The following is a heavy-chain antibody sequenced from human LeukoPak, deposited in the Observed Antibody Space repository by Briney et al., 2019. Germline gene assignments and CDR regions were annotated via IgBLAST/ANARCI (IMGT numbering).Heavy chain of an antibody. J-gene: IGHJ5*02. V-gene: IGHV4-59*01. CDR2: IYYSGST. D-gene: IGHD4-17*01. Sequence: SETLSLTCTVSGGSISSYYWSWIRQPPGKGLVWIGYIYYSGSTNYNPSLKSRVTISVDTSKNQFSLKLSSVTAADTAVYYCARESPYGDYVGNWFDPWGQGTLVTVSS. CDR1: GGSISSYY. CDR3: ARESPYGDYVGNWFDP.